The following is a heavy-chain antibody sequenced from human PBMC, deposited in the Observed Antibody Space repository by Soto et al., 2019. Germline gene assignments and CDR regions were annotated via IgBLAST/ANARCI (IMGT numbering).Heavy chain of an antibody. V-gene: IGHV3-30*18. D-gene: IGHD2-15*01. Sequence: GGSLRLSCAASGFTFSSYGMHWVRQAPGKGLEWVAVISYDGSNKYYADSVKGRFTISRDNSKNTLYLQMNSLRAEDTAVYYCAKDSYLYCSGGSCYSVGFDYWGQGTLVTVSS. CDR1: GFTFSSYG. J-gene: IGHJ4*02. CDR2: ISYDGSNK. CDR3: AKDSYLYCSGGSCYSVGFDY.